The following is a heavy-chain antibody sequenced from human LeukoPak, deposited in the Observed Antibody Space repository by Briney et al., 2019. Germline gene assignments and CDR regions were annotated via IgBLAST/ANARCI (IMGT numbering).Heavy chain of an antibody. CDR2: IYYSGST. V-gene: IGHV4-39*07. CDR1: GGSISSSYSY. CDR3: ARLGSKAISGGY. J-gene: IGHJ4*02. D-gene: IGHD7-27*01. Sequence: SETLSLTCTVSGGSISSSYSYWGWIRQPPGKGLEWIGNIYYSGSTYYSPSLTSRVTVSVDTSENQFSLKLSSVTAADTAVYYCARLGSKAISGGYWGQGTLVTVSS.